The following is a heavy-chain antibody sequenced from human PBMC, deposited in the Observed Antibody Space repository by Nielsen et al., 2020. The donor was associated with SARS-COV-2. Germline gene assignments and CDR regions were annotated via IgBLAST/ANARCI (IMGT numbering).Heavy chain of an antibody. D-gene: IGHD6-13*01. CDR1: GFTFDDYA. CDR3: AKLAAAGTIDY. Sequence: GGSLRLSCAASGFTFDDYAMHWVRQAPGKGLEWVSGISWNSGSIGYADSVKGRFTISRDNAKNSLYLQMNSLRAEDTALYYCAKLAAAGTIDYWGQGTLVTVPS. V-gene: IGHV3-9*01. J-gene: IGHJ4*02. CDR2: ISWNSGSI.